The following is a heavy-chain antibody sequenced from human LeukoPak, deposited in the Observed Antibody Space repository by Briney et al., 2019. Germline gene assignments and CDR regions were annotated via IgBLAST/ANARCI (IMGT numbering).Heavy chain of an antibody. Sequence: ASVTVSCKASGYTFTSYGITWVRQAPGQGLEWMGWISAYNGHTNYAQKVQGRVTMTTDTSTNTAYVELRSLRSDDTAVYYCARGGRWELPRPYAFDIWGQGTMVTVSS. CDR1: GYTFTSYG. J-gene: IGHJ3*02. CDR3: ARGGRWELPRPYAFDI. D-gene: IGHD1-26*01. V-gene: IGHV1-18*01. CDR2: ISAYNGHT.